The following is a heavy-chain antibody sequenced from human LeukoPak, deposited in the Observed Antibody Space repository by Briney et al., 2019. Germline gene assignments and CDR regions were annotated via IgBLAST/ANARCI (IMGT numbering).Heavy chain of an antibody. CDR3: ARDRDAYNSDYFDF. CDR2: ISSSSSYI. CDR1: GFTFSSYT. J-gene: IGHJ4*02. D-gene: IGHD5-24*01. V-gene: IGHV3-21*01. Sequence: GGSLRLSCAASGFTFSSYTMNWVRQAPGKGLEWVSSISSSSSYIYYADSVKGRFTISRDNAKNSLYLQVNSLRAEDTAVYYCARDRDAYNSDYFDFWGLGALVTVSS.